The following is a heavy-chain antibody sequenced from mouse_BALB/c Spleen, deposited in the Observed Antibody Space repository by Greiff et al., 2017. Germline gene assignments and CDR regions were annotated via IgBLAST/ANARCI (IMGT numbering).Heavy chain of an antibody. V-gene: IGHV14-3*02. CDR3: ARPAYYGNYVWFAY. J-gene: IGHJ3*01. CDR1: GFNIKDTY. Sequence: EVKLQESGAELVKPGASVKLSCTASGFNIKDTYMHWVKQRPEQGLEWIGRIDPANGNTKYDPKFQGKATITADTSSNTAYLQLSSLTSEDTAVYYCARPAYYGNYVWFAYWGQGTLVTVSA. CDR2: IDPANGNT. D-gene: IGHD2-10*01.